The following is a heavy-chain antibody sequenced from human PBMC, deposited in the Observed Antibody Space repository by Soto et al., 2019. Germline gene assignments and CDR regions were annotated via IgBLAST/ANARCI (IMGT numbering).Heavy chain of an antibody. V-gene: IGHV3-33*01. J-gene: IGHJ4*02. CDR3: ARDRALDQAYYFDY. CDR1: GVTFSRYG. Sequence: GGSRRLSCAASGVTFSRYGMHWVRQAPGKGLEWVAVIWYDGSNKYYADSVKGRFTISRDNSKNTLYLQMNSLRAEDTAVYYCARDRALDQAYYFDYWGQGTLVTVSS. CDR2: IWYDGSNK.